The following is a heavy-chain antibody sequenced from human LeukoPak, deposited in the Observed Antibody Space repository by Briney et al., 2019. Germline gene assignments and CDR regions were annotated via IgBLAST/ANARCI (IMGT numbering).Heavy chain of an antibody. CDR2: IRYDGSNK. V-gene: IGHV3-30*02. D-gene: IGHD2-21*02. CDR1: GFTFSSYG. J-gene: IGHJ4*02. Sequence: PGGSLRLSCAASGFTFSSYGMHWVRQAPGKGLEWVAFIRYDGSNKYYADSVKGRFTISRDNSKNTLYLQMNSLRAEDTAVYYCARTRRLVTATPEYYFDYWGQGTLVTVSS. CDR3: ARTRRLVTATPEYYFDY.